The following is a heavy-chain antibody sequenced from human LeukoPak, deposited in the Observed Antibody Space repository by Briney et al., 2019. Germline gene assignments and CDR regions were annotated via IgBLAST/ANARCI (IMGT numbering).Heavy chain of an antibody. CDR3: AKDTSTSAWPNWFNP. D-gene: IGHD6-19*01. CDR1: GGSINSYY. Sequence: PSETLSLTCTVSGGSINSYYWTWIRQPAGKGLEWIGRIYSSGSTNYNPSLKSRVNMSVDPSKNQFFLKMRSVTAADTAVYYCAKDTSTSAWPNWFNPWGQGTLVTVSS. V-gene: IGHV4-4*07. J-gene: IGHJ5*02. CDR2: IYSSGST.